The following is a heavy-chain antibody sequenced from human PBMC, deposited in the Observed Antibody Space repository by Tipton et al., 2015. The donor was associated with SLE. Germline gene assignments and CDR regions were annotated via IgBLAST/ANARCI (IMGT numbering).Heavy chain of an antibody. D-gene: IGHD5-12*01. CDR2: IHSDSSGT. V-gene: IGHV3-23*03. Sequence: SLRLSCAASGFTFSSTAMSWVRQAPGKGLEWVSFIHSDSSGTYSADSVKGRFTISRDNSKNTLYLEMNSLRAEDTAVYFCAKNRIGSGYYFDYWGQGTLVTVSS. CDR3: AKNRIGSGYYFDY. CDR1: GFTFSSTA. J-gene: IGHJ4*02.